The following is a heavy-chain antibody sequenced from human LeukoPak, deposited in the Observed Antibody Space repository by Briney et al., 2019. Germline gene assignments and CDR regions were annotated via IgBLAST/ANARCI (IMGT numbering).Heavy chain of an antibody. CDR3: ATGPSVTSAGGPNDF. CDR1: GYAFTGYY. D-gene: IGHD6-13*01. J-gene: IGHJ4*02. CDR2: INPNNGDT. Sequence: GASVTVSFTASGYAFTGYYMHWVRQAPGQGLEWMAWINPNNGDTNYVQKFQDRVTLTRDTSISTAYMELSRLTSDDTAVYYCATGPSVTSAGGPNDFWGQGTLVTVSS. V-gene: IGHV1-2*02.